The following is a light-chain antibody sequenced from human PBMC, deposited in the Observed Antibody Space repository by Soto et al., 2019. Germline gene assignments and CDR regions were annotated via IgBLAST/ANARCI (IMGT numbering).Light chain of an antibody. V-gene: IGLV2-18*02. Sequence: QSALPQPPSLSGSPGQSVTISCTGTSSDVGSYNRVSWYQQPPGTAPKLMIYEVNIRRSGVPDRFSGTKSGNTASLTITGLQAEDEADYYCNSYTSSNTYVFGTGTKVTVL. CDR3: NSYTSSNTYV. CDR2: EVN. J-gene: IGLJ1*01. CDR1: SSDVGSYNR.